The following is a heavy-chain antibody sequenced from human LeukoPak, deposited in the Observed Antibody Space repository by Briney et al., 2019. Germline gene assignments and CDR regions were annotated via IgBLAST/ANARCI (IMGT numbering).Heavy chain of an antibody. CDR3: ARDPGVSVAAYYFDY. V-gene: IGHV1-2*02. D-gene: IGHD6-19*01. CDR1: GYTFTGYY. J-gene: IGHJ4*02. Sequence: ASVKVSCKASGYTFTGYYMHWVRQAPGQGLEWMGWINPNSGGTNYAQKFQGRVTVTRDTSISTAYMELSRLRSDDTAVYYCARDPGVSVAAYYFDYWGQGTLVTVSS. CDR2: INPNSGGT.